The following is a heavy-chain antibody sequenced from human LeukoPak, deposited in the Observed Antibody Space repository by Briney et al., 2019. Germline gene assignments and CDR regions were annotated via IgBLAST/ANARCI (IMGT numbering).Heavy chain of an antibody. D-gene: IGHD3-10*01. V-gene: IGHV3-30-3*01. CDR2: ISYDGTNK. CDR3: ARDSMVRGATGPFFDY. Sequence: GRSLRLSCAASEFTFSSYSMHWVRQAPGKGLEWVTVISYDGTNKYYADSVKGRFTISRDNSKSMVYLQMNSLRAEDTAVYYCARDSMVRGATGPFFDYWGQGTLVTVSS. CDR1: EFTFSSYS. J-gene: IGHJ4*02.